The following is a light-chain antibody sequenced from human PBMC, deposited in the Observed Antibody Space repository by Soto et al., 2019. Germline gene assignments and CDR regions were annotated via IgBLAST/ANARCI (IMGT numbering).Light chain of an antibody. CDR2: AAS. CDR1: QSVSNY. Sequence: DIQMTQSPSSLSASVGDRVAITCGTSQSVSNYLNWYQQKSGEAPKLLIYAASTLQTGVPSRFSGSGSGTDFTLSISSLQPEDFATYYCQQTHSLPLSFGPGTKGGY. CDR3: QQTHSLPLS. J-gene: IGKJ3*01. V-gene: IGKV1-39*01.